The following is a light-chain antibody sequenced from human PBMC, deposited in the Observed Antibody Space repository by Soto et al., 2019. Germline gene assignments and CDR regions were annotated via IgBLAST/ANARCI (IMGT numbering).Light chain of an antibody. Sequence: ENVLTQSPGTLSLSPGERATLSCRASQGVNRYYLAWYQQKPGQAPRLLIYGASTRATGIPDRFSGSGSGTDFTLTISRLEPEYFAVYYCQKYSSSPLTFGGGTKVEIK. J-gene: IGKJ4*01. CDR3: QKYSSSPLT. V-gene: IGKV3-20*01. CDR1: QGVNRYY. CDR2: GAS.